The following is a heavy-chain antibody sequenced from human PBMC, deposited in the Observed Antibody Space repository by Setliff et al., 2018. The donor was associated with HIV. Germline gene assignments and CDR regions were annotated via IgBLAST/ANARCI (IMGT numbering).Heavy chain of an antibody. CDR1: GGSISRGAYY. D-gene: IGHD5-12*01. V-gene: IGHV4-30-4*08. Sequence: SETLSLTCTVSGGSISRGAYYWSWIRQHPGKGLEWIAYNNNSGRISYNPSLKSRVTISVDTSKNQFSLKLTSVTAADTAIYYCARHVRWLHSLGIWGQGTMVTVSS. CDR3: ARHVRWLHSLGI. J-gene: IGHJ3*02. CDR2: NNNSGRI.